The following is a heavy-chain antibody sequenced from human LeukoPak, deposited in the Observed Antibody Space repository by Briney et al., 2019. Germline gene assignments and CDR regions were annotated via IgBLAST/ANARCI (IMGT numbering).Heavy chain of an antibody. D-gene: IGHD3/OR15-3a*01. CDR2: IYPGDSDT. CDR3: ARHLDWLSVNFYYGMDV. CDR1: GYSFTTYW. Sequence: GESLKISCKAFGYSFTTYWIAWVRQMPRKGLEWLGIIYPGDSDTRYSPSFQGQVTISADKSINTAYLQWSSLKASDTGMYYCARHLDWLSVNFYYGMDVWGQGTTVIVSS. V-gene: IGHV5-51*01. J-gene: IGHJ6*02.